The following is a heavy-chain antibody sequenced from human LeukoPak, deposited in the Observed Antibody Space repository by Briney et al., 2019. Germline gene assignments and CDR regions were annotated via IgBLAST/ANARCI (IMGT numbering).Heavy chain of an antibody. CDR1: GFTFSNAW. J-gene: IGHJ4*02. V-gene: IGHV3-15*01. CDR3: TTEERWELPFDY. CDR2: IKSKTDGWTT. Sequence: GGSLRLSCAASGFTFSNAWMSWVRQAPGKGLEWVGRIKSKTDGWTTDYAAPVKGRFTISRDDSKNTLYLQMNSLKTEDTAVYYCTTEERWELPFDYWGQGTLVTVSS. D-gene: IGHD1-26*01.